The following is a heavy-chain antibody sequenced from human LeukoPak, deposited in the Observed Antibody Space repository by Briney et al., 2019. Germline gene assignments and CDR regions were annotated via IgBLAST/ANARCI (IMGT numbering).Heavy chain of an antibody. CDR1: GFTFSSYW. J-gene: IGHJ5*02. CDR2: INSDGGST. Sequence: GGSLRLSCAASGFTFSSYWMHWVRQGPGKGLVWVSRINSDGGSTTYADSVKGRFTISRDNAKNTLYLQMNSLRAEDTAVYYCASHNSHPNWFDPWGQGTLVTVSS. V-gene: IGHV3-74*01. D-gene: IGHD5-24*01. CDR3: ASHNSHPNWFDP.